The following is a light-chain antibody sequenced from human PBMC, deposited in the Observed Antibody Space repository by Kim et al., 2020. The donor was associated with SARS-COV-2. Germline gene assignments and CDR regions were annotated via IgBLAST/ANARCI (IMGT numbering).Light chain of an antibody. V-gene: IGKV1-33*01. CDR3: QQYDNRPYS. CDR2: DAS. CDR1: KDISNY. Sequence: SASVRDRGTIKCQASKDISNYLNWYQQKPGKAPKLLIYDASNLETGVPARFSGSGSGTDFTFTISSLQPEDIATYYCQQYDNRPYSFGQGTKLEI. J-gene: IGKJ2*03.